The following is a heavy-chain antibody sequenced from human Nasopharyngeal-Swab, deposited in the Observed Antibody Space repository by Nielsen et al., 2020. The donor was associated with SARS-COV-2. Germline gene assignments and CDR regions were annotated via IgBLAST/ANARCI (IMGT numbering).Heavy chain of an antibody. V-gene: IGHV6-1*01. J-gene: IGHJ6*02. CDR2: TYYRSKWYN. Sequence: WIRQSPSRGLEWLGRTYYRSKWYNDYAVSVKSRITINPDTSKNQFSLQLNSVTPEDTAVYYCARRHYYGSGSYYSPSLYYGMDVWGQGTTVTVSS. D-gene: IGHD3-10*01. CDR3: ARRHYYGSGSYYSPSLYYGMDV.